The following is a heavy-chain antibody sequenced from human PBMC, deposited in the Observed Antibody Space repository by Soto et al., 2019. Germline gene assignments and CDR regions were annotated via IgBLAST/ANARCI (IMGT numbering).Heavy chain of an antibody. Sequence: GGSLRLSCAASGFTFISYSMNWVLQAPWKGLEWVSYISSSSSTIYYADSVKGRFTISRDNAKNSLYLQMNSLRDEDTAVYYCARTQREYYDSSGYYYPCAFDIWGQGTMVTVSS. D-gene: IGHD3-22*01. CDR2: ISSSSSTI. J-gene: IGHJ3*02. CDR1: GFTFISYS. V-gene: IGHV3-48*02. CDR3: ARTQREYYDSSGYYYPCAFDI.